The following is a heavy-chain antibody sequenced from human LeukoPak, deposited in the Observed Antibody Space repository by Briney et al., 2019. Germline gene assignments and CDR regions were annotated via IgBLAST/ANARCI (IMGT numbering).Heavy chain of an antibody. V-gene: IGHV3-53*01. J-gene: IGHJ6*02. Sequence: GESLRLSCAASGFTVSSNYMSWVRQAPGLGLEWVSVIYSGGSTYYADSVKGRFTISRDNSKNTLYLQMNSLRAEDTAVYYCARNGGYDSEYFYGMDVWGQGTTVTASS. CDR3: ARNGGYDSEYFYGMDV. CDR2: IYSGGST. CDR1: GFTVSSNY. D-gene: IGHD5-12*01.